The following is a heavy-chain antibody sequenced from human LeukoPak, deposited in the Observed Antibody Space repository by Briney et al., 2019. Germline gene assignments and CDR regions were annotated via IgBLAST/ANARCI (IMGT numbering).Heavy chain of an antibody. J-gene: IGHJ3*02. Sequence: PGGSLRLSCAASGFTFSSYAMSWVRQAPGKGLEWVSGIFGSGGSTHYADSVKRRFTISRDNSKNTVYLQMNSLRAEDTAVYYCARDPNGDYIGAFDMWGPGTMVTVSS. CDR1: GFTFSSYA. V-gene: IGHV3-23*01. D-gene: IGHD4-17*01. CDR3: ARDPNGDYIGAFDM. CDR2: IFGSGGST.